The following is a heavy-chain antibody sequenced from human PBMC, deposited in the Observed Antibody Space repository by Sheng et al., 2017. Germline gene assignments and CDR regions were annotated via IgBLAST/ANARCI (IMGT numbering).Heavy chain of an antibody. CDR1: GGSISSYY. CDR2: IYTSGST. D-gene: IGHD3-3*01. CDR3: ARGSGLRFLEWSNWFRP. J-gene: IGHJ5*02. V-gene: IGHV4-4*07. Sequence: QVQLQESGPGLVKPSETLSLTCTVSGGSISSYYWSWIRQPAGKGLEWIGRIYTSGSTNYNPSLKSRVTMSVDTSKNQFSLKLSSVTAEDTAVYYCARGSGLRFLEWSNWFRPLGPTGNPVHRLL.